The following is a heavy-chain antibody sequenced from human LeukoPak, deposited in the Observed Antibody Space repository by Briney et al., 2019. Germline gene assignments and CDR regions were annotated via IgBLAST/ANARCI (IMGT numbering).Heavy chain of an antibody. CDR2: ISSSSSYI. CDR1: GFTFSDYY. J-gene: IGHJ6*03. D-gene: IGHD2-15*01. CDR3: ARIADSDYYYMDV. V-gene: IGHV3-11*06. Sequence: PGGSLRLSCAASGFTFSDYYMSWIRQAPGKGLEWDSYISSSSSYIYYADSVKGRFTISRDNAKNSLYLQMNSLRAEDTAVYYCARIADSDYYYMDVWGKGTTVTVSS.